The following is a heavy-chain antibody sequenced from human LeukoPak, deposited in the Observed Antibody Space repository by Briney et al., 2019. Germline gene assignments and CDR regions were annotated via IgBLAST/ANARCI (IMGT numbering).Heavy chain of an antibody. V-gene: IGHV3-66*04. J-gene: IGHJ4*02. D-gene: IGHD3-10*01. CDR2: IYRGRST. CDR1: GFTVSSNY. Sequence: GGSLRLSCAASGFTVSSNYMSWVRQAPGKGVERVSLIYRGRSTYYSDSLKATFTTSRHNSNNTLYLQMNTLRAEDTAVYYCARQGFDGSADYWGQGTLVTVSS. CDR3: ARQGFDGSADY.